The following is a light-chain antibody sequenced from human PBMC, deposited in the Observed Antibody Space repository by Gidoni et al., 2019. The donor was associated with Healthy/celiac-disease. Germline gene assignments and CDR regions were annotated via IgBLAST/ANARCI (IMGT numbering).Light chain of an antibody. Sequence: DIQMTPSPSTLSASVGDRVTITCRASQSISSWLAWYQQKPGKAPKLLVYMASSLESGVPSRFSGSGSGIEFTLTISSLQPDDFATYYCQQYNSYSWTFGQGTKVEIK. CDR3: QQYNSYSWT. CDR1: QSISSW. CDR2: MAS. V-gene: IGKV1-5*03. J-gene: IGKJ1*01.